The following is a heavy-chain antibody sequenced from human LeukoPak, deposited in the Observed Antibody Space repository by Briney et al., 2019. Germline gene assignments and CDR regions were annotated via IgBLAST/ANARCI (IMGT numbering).Heavy chain of an antibody. V-gene: IGHV3-21*01. Sequence: GGSLRLSCAASGFTFSSYSMNWVRQAPGKGLECVSSISSSSSYIYYADSVKGRFTISRDNAKNSLYLQMNSLRAEDTAVYYCARSELGNYFDYWGQGTLVTVSS. J-gene: IGHJ4*02. D-gene: IGHD3-16*01. CDR1: GFTFSSYS. CDR2: ISSSSSYI. CDR3: ARSELGNYFDY.